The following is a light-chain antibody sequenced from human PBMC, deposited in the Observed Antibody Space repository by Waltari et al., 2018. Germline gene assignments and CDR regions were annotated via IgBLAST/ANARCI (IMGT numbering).Light chain of an antibody. CDR3: TSFTSSATWV. CDR1: SSDIGAYKH. CDR2: EVS. J-gene: IGLJ3*02. V-gene: IGLV2-14*01. Sequence: QSALTQPASVSGSPGQSITISCSGPSSDIGAYKHVPWYQQHPGKAPKLLIYEVSNRPSGVSNRFSGSKSGNTASLTISGLQADDESHYYCTSFTSSATWVFGGGTKVTVL.